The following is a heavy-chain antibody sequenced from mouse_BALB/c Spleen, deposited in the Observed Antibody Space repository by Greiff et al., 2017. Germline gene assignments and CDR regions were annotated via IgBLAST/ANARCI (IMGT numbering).Heavy chain of an antibody. V-gene: IGHV3-8*02. CDR2: ISYSGST. Sequence: EVKLQESGPSLVKPSQTLSLTCSVTGDSITSCYWNWIRKFPGNKLEYMGYISYSGSTYYNPSLKSRISITQDTSKNQYYLQLNSVTTEDTATYYCARGGPAMAMDYWGQGTSVTVSS. J-gene: IGHJ4*01. CDR1: GDSITSCY. CDR3: ARGGPAMAMDY.